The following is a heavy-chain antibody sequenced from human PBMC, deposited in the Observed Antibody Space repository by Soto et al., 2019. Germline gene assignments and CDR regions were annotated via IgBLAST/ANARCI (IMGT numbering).Heavy chain of an antibody. D-gene: IGHD6-6*01. V-gene: IGHV1-69*13. Sequence: GASVKVSCKASGGTFSSYAISWVRQAPGQGLEWMGGIIPIFGTANYAQKFQGRVTITADESTSTAYMELSSLRSEDTAVYYCAREWKPLVLPDRYYYYGMDVWGQGTTVTVS. J-gene: IGHJ6*02. CDR1: GGTFSSYA. CDR2: IIPIFGTA. CDR3: AREWKPLVLPDRYYYYGMDV.